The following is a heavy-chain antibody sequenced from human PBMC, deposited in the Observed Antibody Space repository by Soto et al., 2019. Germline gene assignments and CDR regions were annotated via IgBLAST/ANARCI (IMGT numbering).Heavy chain of an antibody. CDR1: GFTFSSYS. J-gene: IGHJ6*02. CDR3: ARDLWWELPLGYYYYGMDV. Sequence: GGSLRLSCAASGFTFSSYSMNWVRQAPGKGLEWVSSISSSSSYIYYADSVKGRFTISRDNAKNSLYLQMNSLRAEDTAVYYCARDLWWELPLGYYYYGMDVWGQGTTVTVSS. V-gene: IGHV3-21*01. D-gene: IGHD1-26*01. CDR2: ISSSSSYI.